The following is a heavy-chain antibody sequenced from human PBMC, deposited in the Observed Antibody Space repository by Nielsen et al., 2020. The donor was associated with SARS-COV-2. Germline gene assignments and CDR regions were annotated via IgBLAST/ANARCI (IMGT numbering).Heavy chain of an antibody. Sequence: ASVKVSCKASGYTFTGYYMHWVRQAPGQGLEWMGWINPNSGGTNYAQKFQGRVTMTRDTSISTAYMELSRLRSDDTAVYYCARVVLWFGDYYGMDVWGQGTTVTVSS. CDR2: INPNSGGT. V-gene: IGHV1-2*02. CDR1: GYTFTGYY. J-gene: IGHJ6*02. CDR3: ARVVLWFGDYYGMDV. D-gene: IGHD3-10*01.